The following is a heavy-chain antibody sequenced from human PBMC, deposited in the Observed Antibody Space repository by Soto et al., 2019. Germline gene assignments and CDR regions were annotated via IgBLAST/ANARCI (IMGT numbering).Heavy chain of an antibody. D-gene: IGHD6-19*01. Sequence: QVQLVQSGAEVKKPGASVTVSCKTSGYPFSNYGINWVRQAPVQGLEWMGWSSGYNGNTNYAQTVQGRVTMTTDTSTGTVYMELRSLTADYIAIYYCSSFSMVGGWFDPNYYHGMDVVGQGTTVTVSS. J-gene: IGHJ6*02. V-gene: IGHV1-18*03. CDR2: SSGYNGNT. CDR3: SSFSMVGGWFDPNYYHGMDV. CDR1: GYPFSNYG.